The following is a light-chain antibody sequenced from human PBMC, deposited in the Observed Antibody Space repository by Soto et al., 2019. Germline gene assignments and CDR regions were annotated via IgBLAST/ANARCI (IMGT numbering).Light chain of an antibody. CDR2: EVS. CDR3: SSYAGSNNLRI. Sequence: QSVLTQPPSASGSPGQSVTISCTGTSSDVGGYKYVSWYQQHPGKAPKLMIYEVSKRSSGVPDRFSGSKSGNTASLTVSGLQAEDEADYYCSSYAGSNNLRIFGGGTKLTVL. V-gene: IGLV2-8*01. J-gene: IGLJ2*01. CDR1: SSDVGGYKY.